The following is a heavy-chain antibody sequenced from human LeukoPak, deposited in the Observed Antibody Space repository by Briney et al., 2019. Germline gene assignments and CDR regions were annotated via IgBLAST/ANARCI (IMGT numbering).Heavy chain of an antibody. Sequence: SETLSLTCAVYGGSFSGYYWSWIRQPPGKGLEWIGYIYYSGSTNYNPSLKSRVTISVDTSKNQFSLKLSSVTAADTAVYYCARTLLNREDWGQGTLVTVSS. J-gene: IGHJ4*02. D-gene: IGHD1-14*01. CDR3: ARTLLNRED. V-gene: IGHV4-59*01. CDR2: IYYSGST. CDR1: GGSFSGYY.